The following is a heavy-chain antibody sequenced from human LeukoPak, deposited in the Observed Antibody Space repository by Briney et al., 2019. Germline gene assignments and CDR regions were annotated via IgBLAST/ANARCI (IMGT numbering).Heavy chain of an antibody. D-gene: IGHD5-12*01. V-gene: IGHV1-69*04. CDR2: IIPILGIA. J-gene: IGHJ5*02. Sequence: GASVKVSCKASGGTFSSYAISWVRQAPGQGLEWMGRIIPILGIANYAQKFQGRVTITADKSTSTAYMELSSLRSEDTAVYYCARYDYSRYNWFDPWGQGTLVTVSS. CDR3: ARYDYSRYNWFDP. CDR1: GGTFSSYA.